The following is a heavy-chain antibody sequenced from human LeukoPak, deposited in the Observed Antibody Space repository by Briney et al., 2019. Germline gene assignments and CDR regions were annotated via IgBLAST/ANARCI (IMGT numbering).Heavy chain of an antibody. Sequence: PSETLSLTCTVSGGSISTGFYYWSWIRQPAGKGLEWIGRIYSSGSANYNPSLKSRVTISVDTSKNQFSLKLSSVTAADTAVYYCARGGLGYCSGGSCSLAFDIWGQGTMVTVSS. D-gene: IGHD2-15*01. CDR3: ARGGLGYCSGGSCSLAFDI. CDR1: GGSISTGFYY. CDR2: IYSSGSA. V-gene: IGHV4-61*10. J-gene: IGHJ3*02.